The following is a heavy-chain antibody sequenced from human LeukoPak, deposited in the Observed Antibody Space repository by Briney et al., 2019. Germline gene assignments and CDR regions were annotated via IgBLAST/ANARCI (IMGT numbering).Heavy chain of an antibody. CDR2: INHSGST. CDR3: ARKAKYSSSWYGYYYYMDV. CDR1: GGSFSGYY. Sequence: PSETLSLTCAVYGGSFSGYYWSWIRQPPGKGLEWIGAINHSGSTNYNPSLKSRVTISVDTSKNQFSLKLSSVTAADTAVYYCARKAKYSSSWYGYYYYMDVWGKGTTVTVSS. J-gene: IGHJ6*03. V-gene: IGHV4-34*01. D-gene: IGHD6-13*01.